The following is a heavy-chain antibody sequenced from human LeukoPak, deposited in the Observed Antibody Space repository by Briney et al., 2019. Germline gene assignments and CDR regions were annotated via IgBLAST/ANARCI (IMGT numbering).Heavy chain of an antibody. CDR2: INHSGST. CDR3: ARVGYDFWSGYYKNAFDI. J-gene: IGHJ3*02. Sequence: SETLSLACAVYGGSFSGYYWSWIRQPPGKGLEWIGEINHSGSTNYNPSLKSRVTISVDTSKNQFSPKLSSVTAADTAVYYCARVGYDFWSGYYKNAFDIWGQGTMVTVSS. CDR1: GGSFSGYY. V-gene: IGHV4-34*01. D-gene: IGHD3-3*01.